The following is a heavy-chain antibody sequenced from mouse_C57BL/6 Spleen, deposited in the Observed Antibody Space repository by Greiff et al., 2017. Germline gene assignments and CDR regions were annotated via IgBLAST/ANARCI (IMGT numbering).Heavy chain of an antibody. CDR2: IYPGDGDT. CDR3: ASLIYY. Sequence: VKLQQSGPELVKPGASVKISCKASGYAFSSSWMNWVKQRPGKGLEWIGRIYPGDGDTNYNGKFKGKATLTADKSSSTAYMQLSSLTSEDSAVYFCASLIYYWGQGTTLTVSS. J-gene: IGHJ2*01. V-gene: IGHV1-82*01. CDR1: GYAFSSSW.